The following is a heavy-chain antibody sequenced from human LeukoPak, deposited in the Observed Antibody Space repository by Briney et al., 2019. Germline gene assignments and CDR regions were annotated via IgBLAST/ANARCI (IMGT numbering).Heavy chain of an antibody. J-gene: IGHJ4*02. CDR1: GLSFSAFD. CDR2: IGKSGDT. Sequence: GGSLRLSCAASGLSFSAFDFHWVRQATGKGLEWVSGIGKSGDTYYLASVKGRFTISRDNARNSLYLQMNSLTSGDTAVYYCAKDKYNGSYGPLDYWGQGTLVTVSS. CDR3: AKDKYNGSYGPLDY. D-gene: IGHD1-26*01. V-gene: IGHV3-13*04.